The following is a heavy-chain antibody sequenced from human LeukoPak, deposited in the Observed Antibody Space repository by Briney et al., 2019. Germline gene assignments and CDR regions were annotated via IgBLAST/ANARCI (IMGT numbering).Heavy chain of an antibody. D-gene: IGHD2-2*01. CDR1: GYTFTSYG. Sequence: GASVKVSCKASGYTFTSYGISWVRQAPGQGLEWMGWISAYNGNTNYAQKLQGRVTMTTDTSTSTAYMELRSLGSDDTAVYYCARGVVVVPAAYYYGMDVWGQGTTVTVSS. CDR3: ARGVVVVPAAYYYGMDV. V-gene: IGHV1-18*01. CDR2: ISAYNGNT. J-gene: IGHJ6*02.